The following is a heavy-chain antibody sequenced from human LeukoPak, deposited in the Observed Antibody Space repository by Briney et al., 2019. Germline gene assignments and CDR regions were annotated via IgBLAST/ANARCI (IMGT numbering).Heavy chain of an antibody. CDR3: VRGSGRDGYNTDAFDI. CDR1: GYTFTSYG. V-gene: IGHV1-18*01. Sequence: ASVKVSCKASGYTFTSYGISWVRQAPGQGLEWMGWISAYNGNTNYAQKLQGRVTMTTDTSTSTAYMELRSLRSDDTAVYYCVRGSGRDGYNTDAFDIWGQGTMVTVSS. J-gene: IGHJ3*02. D-gene: IGHD5-24*01. CDR2: ISAYNGNT.